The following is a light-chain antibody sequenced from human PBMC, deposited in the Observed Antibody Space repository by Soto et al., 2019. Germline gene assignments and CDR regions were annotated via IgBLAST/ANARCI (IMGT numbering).Light chain of an antibody. CDR2: KAS. Sequence: DIQMTQSPSTLSGSVGDRFTITCRASQSISSWLAWYQQKPGKAPKLLIYKASTLESGVPSNFSGSGSGTEFTLSISSLQPEDFATYYCQQYNSYPWTFGQGTTVDIK. V-gene: IGKV1-5*03. CDR1: QSISSW. J-gene: IGKJ1*01. CDR3: QQYNSYPWT.